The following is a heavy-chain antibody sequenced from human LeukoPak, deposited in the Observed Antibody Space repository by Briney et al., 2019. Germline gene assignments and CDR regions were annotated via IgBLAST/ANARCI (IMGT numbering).Heavy chain of an antibody. Sequence: GASVKVSYKASGYTFTSYDINWVRQATGQGLEWMGWMNPNSGNTGYAQKFQGRVTMTRNTSISTAYMELSSLRSEDTAVYYCARAFYCSGGSCYQYNWFDPWGQGTLVTVSS. J-gene: IGHJ5*02. D-gene: IGHD2-15*01. CDR2: MNPNSGNT. V-gene: IGHV1-8*01. CDR1: GYTFTSYD. CDR3: ARAFYCSGGSCYQYNWFDP.